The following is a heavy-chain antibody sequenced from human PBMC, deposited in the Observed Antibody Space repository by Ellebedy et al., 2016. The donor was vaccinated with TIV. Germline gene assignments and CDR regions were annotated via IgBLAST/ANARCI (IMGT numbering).Heavy chain of an antibody. CDR3: ARRSSSADAFDM. V-gene: IGHV3-21*01. CDR1: GFTFSSYS. CDR2: ISSRSSYI. Sequence: PGGSLRLSCAASGFTFSSYSMNWVRQAPGKGLEWVSSISSRSSYIYDADSVKGRFTIARDNAKNSLFLQLNALRDEDTAVYYCARRSSSADAFDMWGQGTMVTVSS. J-gene: IGHJ3*02. D-gene: IGHD6-6*01.